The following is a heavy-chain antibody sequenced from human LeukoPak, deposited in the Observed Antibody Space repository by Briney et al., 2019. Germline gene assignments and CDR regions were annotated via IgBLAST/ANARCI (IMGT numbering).Heavy chain of an antibody. CDR2: ISGSGGST. D-gene: IGHD6-19*01. CDR1: GFTFSSYG. J-gene: IGHJ4*02. V-gene: IGHV3-23*01. Sequence: GGTLRLSCAASGFTFSSYGMSWVRQAPGKGLEWVSAISGSGGSTYYADSVKGRFTISRDNAKNSLYLQMNSLRAEDTAVYYCARDRGYSSYDYWGQGTMVTVSS. CDR3: ARDRGYSSYDY.